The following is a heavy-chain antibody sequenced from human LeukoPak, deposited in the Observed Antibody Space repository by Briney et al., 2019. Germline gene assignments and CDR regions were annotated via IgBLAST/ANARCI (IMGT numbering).Heavy chain of an antibody. CDR1: GGSISSYY. CDR2: IYYSGST. CDR3: ARRTYCGGDCYTLGY. V-gene: IGHV4-59*08. Sequence: PSETLSLTCTVSGGSISSYYWSWIRQPPGKGLEWIGYIYYSGSTNYNPSLKSRVTISVDTSKNQFSLELSSVTAADTAVYYCARRTYCGGDCYTLGYWGQGTLVTVSS. D-gene: IGHD2-21*02. J-gene: IGHJ4*02.